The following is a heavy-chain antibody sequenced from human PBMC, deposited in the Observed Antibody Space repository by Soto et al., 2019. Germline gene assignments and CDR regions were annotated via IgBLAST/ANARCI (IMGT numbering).Heavy chain of an antibody. D-gene: IGHD1-7*01. CDR3: ARDRIIGTSYSDY. J-gene: IGHJ4*02. CDR1: SGSINSFY. V-gene: IGHV4-4*07. Sequence: PSETLSLTCTVSSGSINSFYWAWMRQPAGKGLEWIGRIHSSGTTNYNPSLSSRVTMSVDPSKNQFSLRLTSVTAADTAVYYCARDRIIGTSYSDYWGLGILVTVSS. CDR2: IHSSGTT.